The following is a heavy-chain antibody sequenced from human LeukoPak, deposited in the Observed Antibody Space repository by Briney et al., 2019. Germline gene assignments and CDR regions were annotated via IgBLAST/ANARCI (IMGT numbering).Heavy chain of an antibody. V-gene: IGHV3-23*01. CDR2: ISGRGGST. CDR1: GFHFRNFA. CDR3: AKVKIVGADYYYYGMDV. D-gene: IGHD1-26*01. J-gene: IGHJ6*02. Sequence: GALLPPFATSGFHFRNFAIRWGRPAPGGGAGGGFGISGRGGSTYYADSVKGRFTIPRDDSKNTLNLQMNSLRAEDTAVYHCAKVKIVGADYYYYGMDVWGQGTTVTVSS.